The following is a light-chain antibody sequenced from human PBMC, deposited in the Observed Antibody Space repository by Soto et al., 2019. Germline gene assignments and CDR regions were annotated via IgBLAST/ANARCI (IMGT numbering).Light chain of an antibody. CDR1: SSDVGGYNY. CDR2: DVS. CDR3: SSYTTSNTRQIV. Sequence: QCALTHPASVSGSPGQSIPISCTGTSSDVGGYNYVSWYQHHPGKAPKLIIYDVSNRPSGVSIRFSGSKSDNTASLTISGLQPEDEADYHCSSYTTSNTRQIVFGTGTKVTVL. V-gene: IGLV2-14*03. J-gene: IGLJ1*01.